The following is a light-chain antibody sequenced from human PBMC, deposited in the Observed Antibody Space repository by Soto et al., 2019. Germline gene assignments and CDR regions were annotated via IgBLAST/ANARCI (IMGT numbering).Light chain of an antibody. J-gene: IGLJ2*01. CDR1: SSNIGSNT. CDR2: GNN. V-gene: IGLV1-44*01. CDR3: AAWDDSLSGLVV. Sequence: QAVVTQPPSASGTPGQRVTISCSGSSSNIGSNTVTWYQQLPGTAPKLLIFGNNQRPSGVPDRFSGSKSGTSASLAISGLQSEDEADYYCAAWDDSLSGLVVFGGGTKLTVL.